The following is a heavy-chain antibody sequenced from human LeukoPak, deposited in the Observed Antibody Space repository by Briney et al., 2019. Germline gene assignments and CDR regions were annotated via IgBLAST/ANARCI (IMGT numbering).Heavy chain of an antibody. CDR3: ARAGYSYGYGVYFDY. CDR1: GYTFTGYY. CDR2: INPNSGGT. D-gene: IGHD5-18*01. Sequence: ASVKVSCKASGYTFTGYYMHWVRQAPGQGLEWMGWINPNSGGTNYAQKFQGRVTMTRDTSISTAYKELSRLRSDDTAVYYCARAGYSYGYGVYFDYWGQGTLVTVSS. J-gene: IGHJ4*02. V-gene: IGHV1-2*02.